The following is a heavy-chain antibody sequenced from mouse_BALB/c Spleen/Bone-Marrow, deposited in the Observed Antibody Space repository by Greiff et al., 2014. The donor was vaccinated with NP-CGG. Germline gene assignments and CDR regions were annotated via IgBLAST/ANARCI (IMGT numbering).Heavy chain of an antibody. J-gene: IGHJ1*01. CDR3: ARVSPYWYFDV. CDR1: GFTFSSYI. Sequence: EVKLEESGGGFVQPGGSLKLSCAASGFTFSSYIMSWVRQTPEKRLEWVAYISHSGGSSYYLDTVKGRFTISRDNAKNTLYLQMSSLKSEDTAMYYCARVSPYWYFDVWGAGTTVTASS. D-gene: IGHD6-2*01. V-gene: IGHV5-12-2*01. CDR2: ISHSGGSS.